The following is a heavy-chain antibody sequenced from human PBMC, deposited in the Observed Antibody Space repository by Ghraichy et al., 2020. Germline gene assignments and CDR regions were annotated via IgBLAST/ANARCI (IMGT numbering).Heavy chain of an antibody. Sequence: GGSLRLSCAASGFTFTNSWMTWVRKAPGKGLEWVANIKPDGSETYYVGSVKGRFIISRNNAKNYLYLQMNSLRAEDTAVYYCARDISRPGIIRGVIDYWGQGTLVTVAS. CDR2: IKPDGSET. D-gene: IGHD3-10*01. V-gene: IGHV3-7*04. CDR1: GFTFTNSW. J-gene: IGHJ4*02. CDR3: ARDISRPGIIRGVIDY.